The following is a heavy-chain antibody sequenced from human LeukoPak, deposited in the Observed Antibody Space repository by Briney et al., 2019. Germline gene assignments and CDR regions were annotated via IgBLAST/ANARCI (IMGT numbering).Heavy chain of an antibody. CDR2: IKQDGSEK. V-gene: IGHV3-7*01. D-gene: IGHD2-8*01. J-gene: IGHJ4*02. Sequence: GGSLRLSCAASGFTVSSNYMSWVRQAPGKGLQWVANIKQDGSEKYYVDSVKGRFTISRDNAKNSLYLQMNSLRAEDTAVYSCFTRNGSFDFWGQGTLVTVSS. CDR3: FTRNGSFDF. CDR1: GFTVSSNY.